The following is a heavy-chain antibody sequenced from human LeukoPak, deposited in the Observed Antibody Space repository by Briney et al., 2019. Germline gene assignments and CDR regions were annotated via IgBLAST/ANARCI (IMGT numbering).Heavy chain of an antibody. CDR1: GFTVSSNY. V-gene: IGHV3-53*01. Sequence: PGGSLRLSCAASGFTVSSNYMSWVRQAPGKGLEWVSVIYSGGSTYYADSVKGRFTISRDNSKNTLYLQMNSLRAEDTAVYYCARTYYYDSSGYYYSPFDYWGQGTLVTVSS. CDR3: ARTYYYDSSGYYYSPFDY. D-gene: IGHD3-22*01. J-gene: IGHJ4*02. CDR2: IYSGGST.